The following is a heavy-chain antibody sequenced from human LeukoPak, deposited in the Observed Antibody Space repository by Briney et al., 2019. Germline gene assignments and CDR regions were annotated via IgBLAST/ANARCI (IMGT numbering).Heavy chain of an antibody. V-gene: IGHV1-24*01. CDR1: GHTLTELS. CDR3: ATGPFGYDSSGYYHYYMDV. CDR2: FDPEDGET. Sequence: ASVKVSCKVSGHTLTELSMHWVRQAPGKGLEWMGGFDPEDGETIYAQKFQGRVTMTEDTSTDTAYMELSSLRSEDTAVYYCATGPFGYDSSGYYHYYMDVWGKGTTVTVSS. D-gene: IGHD3-22*01. J-gene: IGHJ6*03.